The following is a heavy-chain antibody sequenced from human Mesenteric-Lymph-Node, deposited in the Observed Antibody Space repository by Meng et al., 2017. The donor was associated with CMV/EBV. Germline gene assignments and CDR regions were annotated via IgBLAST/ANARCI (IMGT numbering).Heavy chain of an antibody. D-gene: IGHD2-2*01. CDR1: FTFSSYG. CDR3: AKSELGYCSSTSCLPFDY. V-gene: IGHV3-33*06. J-gene: IGHJ4*02. Sequence: FTFSSYGMHGVRQAPGKGLEWVAVIWYDGSNKYYADSVKGRFTISRDNSKNTLYLQMNSLSAEDTAVYYCAKSELGYCSSTSCLPFDYWGQGTLVTVSS. CDR2: IWYDGSNK.